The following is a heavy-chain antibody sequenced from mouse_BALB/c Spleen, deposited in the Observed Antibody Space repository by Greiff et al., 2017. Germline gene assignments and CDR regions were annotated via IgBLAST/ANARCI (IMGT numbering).Heavy chain of an antibody. Sequence: VTPIELGPGPVAPPQSLSIPCTVPGFPFTRHGLHRVRQPPGKGLELLGVIWACGSTNYNSALMSRLSIRKDNTKSQVFLKMNSLQTEDTAMYYCASRDDNRVYAMDYWGQGTSVTVSA. D-gene: IGHD1-3*01. CDR3: ASRDDNRVYAMDY. J-gene: IGHJ4*01. CDR2: IWACGST. CDR1: GFPFTRHG. V-gene: IGHV2-9*02.